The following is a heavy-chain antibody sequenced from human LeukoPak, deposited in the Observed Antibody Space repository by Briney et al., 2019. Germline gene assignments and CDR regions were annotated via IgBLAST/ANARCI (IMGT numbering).Heavy chain of an antibody. CDR1: GYTFTSYG. J-gene: IGHJ5*02. Sequence: ASVKVSCKASGYTFTSYGISWVRQAPGQGLEWMGWISACNGNTNYAQKFQGRVTMTRDTSISTAYMELSRLRSDDTAVYYCARDKGHCSSTSCLSFDPWGQGTLVTVSS. D-gene: IGHD2-2*01. CDR3: ARDKGHCSSTSCLSFDP. CDR2: ISACNGNT. V-gene: IGHV1-18*01.